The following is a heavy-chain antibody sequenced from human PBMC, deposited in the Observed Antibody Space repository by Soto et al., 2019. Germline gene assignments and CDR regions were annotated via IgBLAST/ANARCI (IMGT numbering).Heavy chain of an antibody. CDR3: ARGGRITIFGVARRNTFDY. V-gene: IGHV4-34*01. Sequence: LSLTCAVYGGSFSGYYWSWIRQPPGKGLEWIGEINHSGSTNYNPSLESRVTISVDTSKNQFSLKLSSVTAADTAVYYCARGGRITIFGVARRNTFDYWGQGTLVTVSS. CDR2: INHSGST. CDR1: GGSFSGYY. D-gene: IGHD3-3*01. J-gene: IGHJ4*02.